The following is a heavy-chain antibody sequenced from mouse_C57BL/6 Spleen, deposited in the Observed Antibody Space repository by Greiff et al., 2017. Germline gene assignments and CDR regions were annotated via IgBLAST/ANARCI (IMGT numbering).Heavy chain of an antibody. CDR2: INPNNGGT. CDR3: ARRARQSAWFAY. CDR1: GYTFTDYN. Sequence: VHVKQSGPELVKPGASVKIPCKASGYTFTDYNMDWVKQSHGKSLEWIGDINPNNGGTIYNQKFKGKATLTVDKPSSTAYMELRSLTSEDTAVYYGARRARQSAWFAYWGQGTLVTVSA. D-gene: IGHD3-1*01. J-gene: IGHJ3*01. V-gene: IGHV1-18*01.